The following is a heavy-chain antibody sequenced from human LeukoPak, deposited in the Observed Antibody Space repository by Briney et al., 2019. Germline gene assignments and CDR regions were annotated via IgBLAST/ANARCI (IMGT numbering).Heavy chain of an antibody. D-gene: IGHD6-6*01. V-gene: IGHV4-39*01. CDR2: IYYSGST. Sequence: SETLSLTCTVSGGSISSNNYYWGWIRQPPGKGLEWIGSIYYSGSTYYNPSLKSRVTISVGTSKNQFSLKLSSVTAADTAIYYCARQDSTSSRRRNNWFDPWGQGTLVTVSS. CDR1: GGSISSNNYY. CDR3: ARQDSTSSRRRNNWFDP. J-gene: IGHJ5*02.